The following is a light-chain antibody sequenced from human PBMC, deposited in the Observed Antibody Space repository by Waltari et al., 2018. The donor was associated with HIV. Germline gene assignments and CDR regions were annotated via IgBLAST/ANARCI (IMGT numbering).Light chain of an antibody. CDR1: SSNVGRTT. CDR2: NTD. CDR3: AAWDDSLNTYV. J-gene: IGLJ1*01. V-gene: IGLV1-44*01. Sequence: QSVLTQPPSSSGTPGQRVTISCSGSSSNVGRTTVNWYQQLPGAAPKLLILNTDGRPSWVPDRFSGSKSGTSASLAISGLQSEDEADYYCAAWDDSLNTYVFGSGTTVTVL.